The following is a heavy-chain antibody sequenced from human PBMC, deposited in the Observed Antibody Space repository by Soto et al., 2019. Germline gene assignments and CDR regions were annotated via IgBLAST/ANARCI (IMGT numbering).Heavy chain of an antibody. D-gene: IGHD3-3*01. CDR2: ISYDGNNE. CDR1: GFTFRSYA. CDR3: AKDLFAMNGFDM. Sequence: QVQLVESGGGVVQPGRSLRLSCAASGFTFRSYAMHWVRQAPGKGLEWVAVISYDGNNEYYADSVRGRFTISRDNSKNTLYLQMNSLRVEDTAVYSCAKDLFAMNGFDMWGQGTMVTVSS. J-gene: IGHJ3*02. V-gene: IGHV3-30*18.